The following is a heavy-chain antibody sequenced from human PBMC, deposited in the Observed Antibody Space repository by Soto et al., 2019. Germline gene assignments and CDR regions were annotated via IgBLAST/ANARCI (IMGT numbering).Heavy chain of an antibody. D-gene: IGHD4-4*01. CDR3: ARDRGPRITVTTRNYYYYGMDV. CDR1: GYTFTSYY. V-gene: IGHV1-46*01. J-gene: IGHJ6*02. Sequence: ASVKVSCKASGYTFTSYYMHWVRQAPGQGLEWMGIINPSGGSTSYAQKFQGRVTMTRDTSTSTVYMELSSLRSEDTAVYYCARDRGPRITVTTRNYYYYGMDVWGQGTTVTVSS. CDR2: INPSGGST.